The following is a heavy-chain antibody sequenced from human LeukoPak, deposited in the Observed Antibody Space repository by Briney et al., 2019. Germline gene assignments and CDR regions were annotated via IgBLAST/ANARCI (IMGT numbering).Heavy chain of an antibody. J-gene: IGHJ4*02. CDR3: AREGDTSPGLDY. Sequence: PGGSLRLSCTASGFSLSRYWMSWVRQAPGKGLEWVANIRQDGDEKHYVDSAKGRLTISRDNAKNSVYLQMTSLRAEDTAVYFCAREGDTSPGLDYWGQGALVTVSS. V-gene: IGHV3-7*01. CDR2: IRQDGDEK. CDR1: GFSLSRYW.